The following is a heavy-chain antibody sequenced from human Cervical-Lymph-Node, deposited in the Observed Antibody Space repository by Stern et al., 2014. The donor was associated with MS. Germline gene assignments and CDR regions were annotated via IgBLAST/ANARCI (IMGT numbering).Heavy chain of an antibody. Sequence: VQLVESGSELKKPGAAVKVSCKASGYSFTSYAMNWVRQAPGQGLEWMGWINTNTGNPPYTQGFTGRCVISLDTSVITAYLQITSLKAEDTAVYYCARDGGSAYCADDCFDYWGQGTLVTVSS. CDR3: ARDGGSAYCADDCFDY. D-gene: IGHD2-21*01. J-gene: IGHJ4*02. CDR2: INTNTGNP. V-gene: IGHV7-4-1*02. CDR1: GYSFTSYA.